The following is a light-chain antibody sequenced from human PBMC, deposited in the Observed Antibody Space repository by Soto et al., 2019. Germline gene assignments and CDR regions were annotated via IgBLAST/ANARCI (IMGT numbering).Light chain of an antibody. CDR2: DAS. Sequence: EIVLTQSPATLSLSPGERATLSCRASQSVSSYLAWYQQKPGQAPRLLIYDASNRATGIPARFSGSGSGTDFTLTISTPEPEDFAVYYCQQRSNWPPITFGQGTRLEIK. J-gene: IGKJ5*01. V-gene: IGKV3-11*01. CDR1: QSVSSY. CDR3: QQRSNWPPIT.